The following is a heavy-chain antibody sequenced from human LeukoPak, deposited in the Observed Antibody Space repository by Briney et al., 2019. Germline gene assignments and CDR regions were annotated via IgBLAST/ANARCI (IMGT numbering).Heavy chain of an antibody. Sequence: ASVKVSCKASGGTFSSYAISWVRQAPGQGLEWMGWINPNNGFTAYAQNFQGRVTMTRDTSISTAYMDLSRLTSDDTAVYFCARDRGARLERFYAFDFWGQETTVTVSS. J-gene: IGHJ3*01. D-gene: IGHD1-1*01. CDR3: ARDRGARLERFYAFDF. CDR2: INPNNGFT. V-gene: IGHV1-2*02. CDR1: GGTFSSYA.